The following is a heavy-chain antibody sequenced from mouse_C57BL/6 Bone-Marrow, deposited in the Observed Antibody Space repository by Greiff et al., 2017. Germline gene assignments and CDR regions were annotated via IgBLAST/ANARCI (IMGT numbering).Heavy chain of an antibody. CDR1: GYAFSSSW. Sequence: QVQLQQSGPELVKPGASVKISCKASGYAFSSSWMNWVKQRPGKGLEWIGRIYPGDGDTNYNGKFKGKATLTADKSSSTAYMQLSSLTSEDSAVYCCARSRWLLHPYWYFGVWGTGTTVTVSS. D-gene: IGHD2-3*01. J-gene: IGHJ1*03. CDR2: IYPGDGDT. CDR3: ARSRWLLHPYWYFGV. V-gene: IGHV1-82*01.